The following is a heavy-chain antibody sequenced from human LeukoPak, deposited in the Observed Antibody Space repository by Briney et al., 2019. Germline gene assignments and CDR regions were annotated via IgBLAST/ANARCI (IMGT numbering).Heavy chain of an antibody. CDR3: ARVFRPSLTVFIIRGAFDI. CDR2: ISSDGNDT. CDR1: GFDFSTYG. Sequence: GGSLRLSCAASGFDFSTYGMHWVRQAPGKGLEGVAIISSDGNDTYYLDSVKGRFTISRDNAKNSLYLQMNSLRAEDTAVYYCARVFRPSLTVFIIRGAFDIWGQGTVVTVSS. V-gene: IGHV3-30*03. J-gene: IGHJ3*02. D-gene: IGHD3-3*01.